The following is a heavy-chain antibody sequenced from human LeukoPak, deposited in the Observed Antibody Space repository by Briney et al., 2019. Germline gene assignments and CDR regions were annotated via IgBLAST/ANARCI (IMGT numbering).Heavy chain of an antibody. D-gene: IGHD1-26*01. Sequence: GGSLRLSCAASGFTFSNYAMSWVRQAPGKGLEWVSPISGGGESTYYAGSVKGQFTISRDNSKSMLYLQMNSLRAEDTAEYYCAKDYSGSYYALDYWGQGTLVTVSS. CDR3: AKDYSGSYYALDY. CDR2: ISGGGEST. V-gene: IGHV3-23*01. J-gene: IGHJ4*02. CDR1: GFTFSNYA.